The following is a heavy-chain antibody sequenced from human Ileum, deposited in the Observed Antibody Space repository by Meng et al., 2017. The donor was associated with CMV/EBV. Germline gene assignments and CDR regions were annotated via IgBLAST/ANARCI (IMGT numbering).Heavy chain of an antibody. D-gene: IGHD5-18*01. J-gene: IGHJ6*02. V-gene: IGHV4-34*01. Sequence: YGGSFSGYYCTWIRQAPGRGLEWIGEISHSGSTNYNPSLKSRVTMSVDTSKNQFSLSLNSVTAADTAVYYCASLVYGYNYISGMDVWGPGATVTVSS. CDR1: GGSFSGYY. CDR2: ISHSGST. CDR3: ASLVYGYNYISGMDV.